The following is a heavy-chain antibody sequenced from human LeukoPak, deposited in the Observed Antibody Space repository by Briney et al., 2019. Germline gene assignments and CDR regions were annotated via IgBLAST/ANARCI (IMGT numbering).Heavy chain of an antibody. Sequence: GASVKVSCKASGYTFTGYYMHWVRQAPGQGLEWMGWINPNSGGTNYAQKFQGRVTMTRDTSTSTAYMELSRLRSDDTAVYYCARERITMVRGAKSNWFDPWGQGTLVTVSS. V-gene: IGHV1-2*02. D-gene: IGHD3-10*01. J-gene: IGHJ5*02. CDR1: GYTFTGYY. CDR3: ARERITMVRGAKSNWFDP. CDR2: INPNSGGT.